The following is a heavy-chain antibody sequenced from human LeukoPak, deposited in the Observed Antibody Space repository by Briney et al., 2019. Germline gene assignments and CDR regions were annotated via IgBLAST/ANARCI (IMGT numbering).Heavy chain of an antibody. CDR3: ARDPYGYVWGSYRLNWFDP. CDR1: GGSISSSSYY. Sequence: SETLSLTCTVSGGSISSSSYYWGWIRQPPGKGLEWIGSIYYSGSTYYNPSLKSRVTISVDTSKNQFSLKLSSVTAADTAVYYCARDPYGYVWGSYRLNWFDPWGQGTLVTVSS. V-gene: IGHV4-39*07. D-gene: IGHD3-16*02. CDR2: IYYSGST. J-gene: IGHJ5*02.